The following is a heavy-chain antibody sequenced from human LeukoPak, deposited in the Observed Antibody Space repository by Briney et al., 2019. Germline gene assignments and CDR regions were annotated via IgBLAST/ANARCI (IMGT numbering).Heavy chain of an antibody. D-gene: IGHD1-26*01. CDR3: ARDAVVGATTRRLGY. Sequence: ASVKVSCKASGYTFTSYGISWVRQAPGQGLEWMGWISAYNGNTNYAQKLQGRVTMTTDTSTSTAYMELRSLRSDDTAVYYCARDAVVGATTRRLGYWGQGTLVTVSS. V-gene: IGHV1-18*01. J-gene: IGHJ4*02. CDR1: GYTFTSYG. CDR2: ISAYNGNT.